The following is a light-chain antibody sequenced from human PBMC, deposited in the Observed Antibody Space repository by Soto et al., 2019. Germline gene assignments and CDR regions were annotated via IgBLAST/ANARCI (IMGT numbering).Light chain of an antibody. CDR1: QSVSSY. CDR3: QQRPNWPPT. CDR2: DAS. V-gene: IGKV3-11*01. J-gene: IGKJ3*01. Sequence: EIVLTQSPATLSSSPGERATLSCRASQSVSSYLAWYQQKPGQAPRLLIYDASIRATGIPARFSGSGSGTDFTLTISRLEPEDFAVYYCQQRPNWPPTFGPGTKVDIK.